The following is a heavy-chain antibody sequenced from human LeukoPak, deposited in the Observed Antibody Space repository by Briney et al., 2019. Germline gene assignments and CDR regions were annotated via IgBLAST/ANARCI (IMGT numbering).Heavy chain of an antibody. D-gene: IGHD3-22*01. CDR3: KSHDNSGGNY. CDR1: GFTFTNAY. Sequence: TGGSLRLSCAASGFTFTNAYLTWVRQAPGKGLEWVGRIKSKAAGGTTDYAAPVKGRFTISRDDSQNTFYLQMHSLKTEDTAAYYCKSHDNSGGNYWGQGTLVTVSS. J-gene: IGHJ4*02. V-gene: IGHV3-15*01. CDR2: IKSKAAGGTT.